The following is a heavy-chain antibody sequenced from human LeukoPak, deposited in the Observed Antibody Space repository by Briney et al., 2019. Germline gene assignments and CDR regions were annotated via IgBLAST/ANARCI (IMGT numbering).Heavy chain of an antibody. Sequence: SETLSLTCTVSGGSISSGSYYWSWSRQPAGKGLEWIGRIYTSGSTNYNPSLKSRVTISVDTSKNQFSLKLSSVTAADTAVYYCAREAYDFWSGYSRRVYYYGMDVWGQGTTVTVSS. CDR2: IYTSGST. CDR1: GGSISSGSYY. J-gene: IGHJ6*02. CDR3: AREAYDFWSGYSRRVYYYGMDV. D-gene: IGHD3-3*01. V-gene: IGHV4-61*02.